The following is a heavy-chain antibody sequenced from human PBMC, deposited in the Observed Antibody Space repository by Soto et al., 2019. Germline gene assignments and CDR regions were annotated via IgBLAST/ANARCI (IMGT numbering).Heavy chain of an antibody. CDR3: ARGGYCSSTSYNYGMDV. D-gene: IGHD2-2*01. Sequence: QVQLQESGPGLVKPSQTLSLTCTVSGGSISSGGYYWSWIRQHPGKGLEWIGYIYYSGSTYYNPSLKSRVTISVDTSKNQFSLKLSSVTAADTAVYYCARGGYCSSTSYNYGMDVWGQGTTVTVSS. CDR2: IYYSGST. J-gene: IGHJ6*02. V-gene: IGHV4-31*03. CDR1: GGSISSGGYY.